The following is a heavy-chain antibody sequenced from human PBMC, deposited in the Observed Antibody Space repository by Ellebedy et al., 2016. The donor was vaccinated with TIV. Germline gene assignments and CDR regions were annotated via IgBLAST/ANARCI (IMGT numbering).Heavy chain of an antibody. Sequence: GGSLRLSCAASGFTFSTYAMSWVRQAPGKGLEWVSAISGSGGSTYYTDSVRGRFTISRDSSKNTLYLQMNSLRDEDTAVYYCARGDDLAYWGQGTLVTVSS. J-gene: IGHJ4*02. CDR1: GFTFSTYA. CDR2: ISGSGGST. V-gene: IGHV3-23*01. CDR3: ARGDDLAY. D-gene: IGHD5-12*01.